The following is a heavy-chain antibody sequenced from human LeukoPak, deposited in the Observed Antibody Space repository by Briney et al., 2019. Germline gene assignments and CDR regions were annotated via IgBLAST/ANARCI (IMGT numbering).Heavy chain of an antibody. CDR2: ITRTSSYI. V-gene: IGHV3-21*01. CDR1: GFTFSSYG. D-gene: IGHD3-22*01. CDR3: ARVHDSSGYSDYFDF. J-gene: IGHJ4*02. Sequence: GGSLRLSCAASGFTFSSYGMSWVRQAPGKGLEWVSSITRTSSYIYYADSAKGRFTISRDNAKNSLYLQMNSLRAEDTAVYYCARVHDSSGYSDYFDFWGQGTLVTVSS.